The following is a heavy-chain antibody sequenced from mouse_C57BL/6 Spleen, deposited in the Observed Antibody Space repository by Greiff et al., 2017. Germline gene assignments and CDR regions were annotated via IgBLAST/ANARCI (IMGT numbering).Heavy chain of an antibody. V-gene: IGHV3-6*01. Sequence: ESGPGLVKPSQSLSLTCSVTGYSITSGYYWNWIRQFPGNKLEWMGYISYDGSNNYNPSLKNRISITRDTSKNQFFLKLNSVTTEDTATYYCARGSGNDFDYWGQGTTLTVSS. CDR1: GYSITSGYY. J-gene: IGHJ2*01. CDR3: ARGSGNDFDY. CDR2: ISYDGSN. D-gene: IGHD2-1*01.